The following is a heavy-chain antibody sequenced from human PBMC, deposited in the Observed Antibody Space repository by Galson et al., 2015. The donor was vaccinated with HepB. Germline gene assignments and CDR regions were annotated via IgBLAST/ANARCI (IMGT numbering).Heavy chain of an antibody. CDR3: ARRVWDPRGTLLGY. V-gene: IGHV1-8*01. J-gene: IGHJ4*02. D-gene: IGHD1/OR15-1a*01. CDR2: MNPNSGNT. Sequence: SVKVSCKASGYTFTSYDINWVRQATGQGLEWMGWMNPNSGNTGYAQKFQGRVTMTRNTSISTAYMELSSLRSEDTAVYYCARRVWDPRGTLLGYWGQGTLVTVSS. CDR1: GYTFTSYD.